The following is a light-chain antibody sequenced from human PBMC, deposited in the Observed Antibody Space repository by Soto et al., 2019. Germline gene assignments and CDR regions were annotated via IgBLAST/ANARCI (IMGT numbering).Light chain of an antibody. CDR3: QQYNSWPPVT. V-gene: IGKV3-20*01. Sequence: EIVLTQSPGTLSLSPGERATLSCRASQSVSSSYLAWYQQSPGQAPRLLIFGTSSRATGIPARFSGSGSGTEFTLTISSLQSEDFAVYYCQQYNSWPPVTFGQGTKVDIK. CDR2: GTS. CDR1: QSVSSSY. J-gene: IGKJ1*01.